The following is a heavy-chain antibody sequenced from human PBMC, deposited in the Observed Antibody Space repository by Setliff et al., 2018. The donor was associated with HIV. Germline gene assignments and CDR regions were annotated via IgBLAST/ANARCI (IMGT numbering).Heavy chain of an antibody. J-gene: IGHJ4*02. Sequence: PSETLSLTCTVSGGSISSGGYYWVWIRQPPGKGLEWIGNNYFSGTTYYNPSLESRVTISVDTSKDQFSLKVTSVTAADTAVYYCARDPLSMDLWFGEPYFDYWGQGTLVTVSS. CDR1: GGSISSGGYY. D-gene: IGHD3-10*01. CDR3: ARDPLSMDLWFGEPYFDY. V-gene: IGHV4-39*02. CDR2: NYFSGTT.